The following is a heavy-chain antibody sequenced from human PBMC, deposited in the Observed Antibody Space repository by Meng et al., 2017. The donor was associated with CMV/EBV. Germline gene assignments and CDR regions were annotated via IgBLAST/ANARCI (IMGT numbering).Heavy chain of an antibody. D-gene: IGHD7-27*01. V-gene: IGHV2-70*20. CDR1: GFSLSTSGMC. J-gene: IGHJ6*02. CDR2: IDWDDDK. Sequence: SGPTLVKPTQTLTLTCTFSGFSLSTSGMCVSWVRQPPGKALEWLALIDWDDDKYYSTSLKTRLTISKDTSKNQVVLTMTNMDPVDTATYYCPRFRGPRKTGDEPYYYYGMDVWGQGTTVTVSS. CDR3: PRFRGPRKTGDEPYYYYGMDV.